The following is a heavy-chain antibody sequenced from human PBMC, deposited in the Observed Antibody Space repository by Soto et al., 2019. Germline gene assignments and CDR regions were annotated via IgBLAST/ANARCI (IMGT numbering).Heavy chain of an antibody. D-gene: IGHD5-12*01. CDR1: GATFSSYA. CDR2: IVPTVDTS. Sequence: QVQLVQSGAEVRQPASSGKVSCKTSGATFSSYAITWVRQAPGQGLEWMGGIVPTVDTSTYAQKFQGRVTITADKFTNTVYMELSSLRSDHTAVYYCVRVVAIPGYPDNWGQGTLVTVSS. V-gene: IGHV1-69*14. J-gene: IGHJ4*02. CDR3: VRVVAIPGYPDN.